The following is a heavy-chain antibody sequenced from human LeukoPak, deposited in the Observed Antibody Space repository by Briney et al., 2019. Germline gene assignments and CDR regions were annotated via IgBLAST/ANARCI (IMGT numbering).Heavy chain of an antibody. Sequence: SQTLSLTCTVSGGSISSGGYYWSWIQQPPGKGLEWIGYIYHSGSTYYNPSLKSRVTISVDRSKNQFSLKLSSVTAADTAVYYCARGIGYCSSTSCSYNWFDPWGQGTLVAVSS. V-gene: IGHV4-30-2*01. CDR1: GGSISSGGYY. CDR2: IYHSGST. CDR3: ARGIGYCSSTSCSYNWFDP. D-gene: IGHD2-2*01. J-gene: IGHJ5*02.